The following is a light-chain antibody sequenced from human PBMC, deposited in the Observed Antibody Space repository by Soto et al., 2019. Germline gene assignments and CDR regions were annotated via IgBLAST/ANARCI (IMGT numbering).Light chain of an antibody. CDR3: HQYKSYPRT. V-gene: IGKV1-5*03. Sequence: DTQMTQSPSILSASVGDRVTITCRASQTIYSWLAWYQQKPGQAPRLLIHKASTLETGVPSRFSGSGYGSEFTLIISSLQPDDSATYYCHQYKSYPRTFGQGTKVEV. CDR1: QTIYSW. CDR2: KAS. J-gene: IGKJ1*01.